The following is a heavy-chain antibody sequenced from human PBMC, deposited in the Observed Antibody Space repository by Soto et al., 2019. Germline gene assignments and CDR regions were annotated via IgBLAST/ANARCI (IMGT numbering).Heavy chain of an antibody. CDR1: GFTFSSYA. V-gene: IGHV3-30-3*01. CDR3: ARWGPDSSGSHGAFDI. CDR2: ISYDGSNK. D-gene: IGHD3-22*01. Sequence: QVQLVESGGGVVQPGRSLRLSCAASGFTFSSYAMHWVRQAPGKGLEWVAVISYDGSNKDYADSVKGRFTISRENSKNTLYLHRISIRAEDTAVYYCARWGPDSSGSHGAFDIWGQGTMVTVSS. J-gene: IGHJ3*02.